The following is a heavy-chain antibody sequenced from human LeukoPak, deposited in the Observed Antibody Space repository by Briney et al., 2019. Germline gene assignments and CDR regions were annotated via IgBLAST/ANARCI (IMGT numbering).Heavy chain of an antibody. CDR3: ARQGYGDYVFDY. D-gene: IGHD4-17*01. CDR2: IYSGGGT. CDR1: GFTVSSNY. V-gene: IGHV3-53*01. Sequence: GGSLRLSCAASGFTVSSNYMSWVRQAPGKGLEWVSVIYSGGGTYYADSVKGRFTISRDNSKNTLYLQMNSLRAEDTAVYYCARQGYGDYVFDYWGQGTLVTVSS. J-gene: IGHJ4*02.